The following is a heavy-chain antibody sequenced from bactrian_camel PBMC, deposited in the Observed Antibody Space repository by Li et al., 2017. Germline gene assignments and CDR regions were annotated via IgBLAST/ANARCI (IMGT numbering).Heavy chain of an antibody. J-gene: IGHJ4*01. CDR1: GFIFSATD. V-gene: IGHV3S40*01. CDR2: INDTGVGT. Sequence: QLVESGGGSVQAGGSLTLSCVASGFIFSATDMSWIRQAPGKGREWISTINDTGVGTYYAQSVKGRFAISRDNAKNTLNLEMNDLQMEDSAMYYCTRGFKRAGRDRSPGTQVTVS.